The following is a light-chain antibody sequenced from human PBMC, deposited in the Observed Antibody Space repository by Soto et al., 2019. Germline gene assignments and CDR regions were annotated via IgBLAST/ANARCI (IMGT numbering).Light chain of an antibody. CDR3: QQYNNWPPIT. V-gene: IGKV3D-15*01. Sequence: EIVLTHSPGTLSFSPLEIATLSFSSSQSVSSSYLAWYQQKPGQAPRLLIHGASTRATGIAARFSGSGSGTEFTLTISGLQSEDFAVYYCQQYNNWPPITFGQGTRLEIK. CDR1: QSVSSSY. J-gene: IGKJ5*01. CDR2: GAS.